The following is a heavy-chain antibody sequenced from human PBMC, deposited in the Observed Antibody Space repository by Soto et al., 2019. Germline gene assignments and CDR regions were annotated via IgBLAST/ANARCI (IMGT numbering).Heavy chain of an antibody. D-gene: IGHD6-13*01. CDR1: GFTFSSYA. CDR2: ISGSGGST. Sequence: GGSLRLSCAASGFTFSSYAMSWVRQAPWKGLEWVSAISGSGGSTYYADSVKGRFTISRDNSKNTLYLQMNSLRAEDTAVYYCAKPTAAGTWYYFDYWGQGTLVTVSS. CDR3: AKPTAAGTWYYFDY. V-gene: IGHV3-23*01. J-gene: IGHJ4*02.